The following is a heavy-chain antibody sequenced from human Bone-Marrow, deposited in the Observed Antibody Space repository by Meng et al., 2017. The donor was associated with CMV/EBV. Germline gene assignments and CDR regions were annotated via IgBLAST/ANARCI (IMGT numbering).Heavy chain of an antibody. D-gene: IGHD2-2*01. V-gene: IGHV1-46*01. CDR1: GYMFISYY. CDR3: ARDWGSAAKLGD. J-gene: IGHJ4*02. Sequence: ASVKVSCKASGYMFISYYIHWVRQAPGQGLEWMGINNPVGGVTTYAQKFQDRISMTTKTSTSTVDMELRSLRSEDTAVYYCARDWGSAAKLGDWGQGTLVTVSS. CDR2: NNPVGGVT.